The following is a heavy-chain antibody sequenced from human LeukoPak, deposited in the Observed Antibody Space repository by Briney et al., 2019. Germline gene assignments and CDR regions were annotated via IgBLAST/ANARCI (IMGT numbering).Heavy chain of an antibody. CDR3: VRDFRSADY. J-gene: IGHJ4*02. V-gene: IGHV3-74*01. CDR2: ICPGGTIT. CDR1: GFTFSNYC. Sequence: GGSLRLSCTASGFTFSNYCMHWVRQTPGKGLIWVSRICPGGTITNYADSVKGRFTISRDDAKNMMFLQMNSLRADDTAVYYCVRDFRSADYWGQGILVTVSS.